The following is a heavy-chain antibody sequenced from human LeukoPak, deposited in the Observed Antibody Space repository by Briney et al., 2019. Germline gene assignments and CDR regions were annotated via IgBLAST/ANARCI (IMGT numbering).Heavy chain of an antibody. CDR2: IIPIFGTA. V-gene: IGHV1-69*05. D-gene: IGHD1-26*01. CDR3: ARVLVGTGWEEKNWFDP. J-gene: IGHJ5*02. CDR1: GGTFSSYA. Sequence: SVKVSCKASGGTFSSYAISWVRQAPGQGLEWMGGIIPIFGTANYAQKFQGRVTITTDESTSTAYMELSSLRSEDTAVYYCARVLVGTGWEEKNWFDPWGQGTLVTVSS.